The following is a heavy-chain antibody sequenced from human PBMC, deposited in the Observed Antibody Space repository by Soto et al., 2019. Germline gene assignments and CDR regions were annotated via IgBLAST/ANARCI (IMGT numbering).Heavy chain of an antibody. CDR1: GYTFTSYY. D-gene: IGHD3-3*01. V-gene: IGHV1-46*01. Sequence: ASVKVSCKASGYTFTSYYMHWVRQAPGQGLEWMGIINPSGGSTSYAQKFQGRVTMTRDTSTSTVYMELSSLRSEDTAVYYCARVSRNYDFWSGYPALVPCAQGTPV. J-gene: IGHJ5*02. CDR3: ARVSRNYDFWSGYPALVP. CDR2: INPSGGST.